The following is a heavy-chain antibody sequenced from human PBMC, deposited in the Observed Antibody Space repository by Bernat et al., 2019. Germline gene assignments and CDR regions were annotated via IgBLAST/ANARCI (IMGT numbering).Heavy chain of an antibody. CDR2: ISGSAGDT. V-gene: IGHV3-23*01. D-gene: IGHD3-10*01. CDR3: AKDFPLTVVQGILDS. J-gene: IGHJ4*02. Sequence: EVQLLESGGGLVQPGGSLRLSCAASGFSFSSYAMAWVRQAPGKGREWVSSISGSAGDTLYADSVKGRFTISRDNSKNTLYLQMNSLRAEDTAVYYCAKDFPLTVVQGILDSWGQGTLVTVSS. CDR1: GFSFSSYA.